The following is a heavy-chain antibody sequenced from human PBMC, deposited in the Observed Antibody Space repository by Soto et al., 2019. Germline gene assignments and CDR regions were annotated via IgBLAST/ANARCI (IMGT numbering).Heavy chain of an antibody. V-gene: IGHV1-46*01. CDR1: GYTFTSYY. D-gene: IGHD4-17*01. CDR2: INPSGGST. J-gene: IGHJ3*02. CDR3: ARLHDYGGKGHAFDI. Sequence: QVQLVQSGAEVKKPGASVKVSCKASGYTFTSYYMHWVRQAPGQGLEWMGIINPSGGSTSYAQKFQGRFTMIRDTSTSTVYMELSSLRSEDTAVYYCARLHDYGGKGHAFDIWGQGTMVTVSS.